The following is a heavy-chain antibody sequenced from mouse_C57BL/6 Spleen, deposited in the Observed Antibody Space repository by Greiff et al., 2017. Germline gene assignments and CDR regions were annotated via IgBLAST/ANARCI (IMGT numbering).Heavy chain of an antibody. CDR2: INPSTGGT. CDR1: GYSFTGYY. J-gene: IGHJ3*01. CDR3: ARERDMVTTGWFAY. V-gene: IGHV1-42*01. D-gene: IGHD2-2*01. Sequence: EVQLQQSGPELVKPGASVKISCKASGYSFTGYYMNWVKQSPEKSLEWIGEINPSTGGTTYTQKFKAKATFTIDKSSSTAYMQIKSLTSEDSAVYYCARERDMVTTGWFAYWGQGTLVTVSA.